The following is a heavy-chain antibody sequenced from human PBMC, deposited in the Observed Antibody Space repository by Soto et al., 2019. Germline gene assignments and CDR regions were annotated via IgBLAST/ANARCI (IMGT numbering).Heavy chain of an antibody. J-gene: IGHJ6*02. CDR1: GFTFSSYG. CDR3: ARTWEQIVVVPVHYYYGMDV. D-gene: IGHD3-22*01. Sequence: QVQLVESGGGVVQPGRSLRLSCAASGFTFSSYGMHWVRQAPGKGLEWVAVIWYDGSNKYYADSVKGRFTIARDNSKNTLYLQMNSLRAEDTAVYYCARTWEQIVVVPVHYYYGMDVWGQGTTVTVSS. CDR2: IWYDGSNK. V-gene: IGHV3-33*01.